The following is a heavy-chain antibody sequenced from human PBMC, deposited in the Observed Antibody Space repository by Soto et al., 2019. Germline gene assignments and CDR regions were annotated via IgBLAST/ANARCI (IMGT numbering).Heavy chain of an antibody. J-gene: IGHJ5*02. CDR1: GFTFSSYG. V-gene: IGHV3-30*02. CDR3: TKPRSSFQWPPFDP. CDR2: ISNDGSKT. Sequence: GGSLRLSCRTSGFTFSSYGMHWVRQAPGKGPEWVAFISNDGSKTDYADSVKGRFTVSRDNPKNTLFLQMNSLRGEDTAFYYCTKPRSSFQWPPFDPWGHGTPVTVSS. D-gene: IGHD6-19*01.